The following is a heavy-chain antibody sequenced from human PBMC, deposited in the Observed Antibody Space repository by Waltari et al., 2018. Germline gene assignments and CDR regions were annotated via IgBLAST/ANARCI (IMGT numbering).Heavy chain of an antibody. D-gene: IGHD3-22*01. V-gene: IGHV4-34*01. J-gene: IGHJ4*02. CDR2: INHSGST. CDR1: GGSFSGYY. Sequence: QVQLQQWGAGLLKPSETLSLTCAVYGGSFSGYYWSWIRQPPGTELEWIGEINHSGSTNYNPSLKSRVTISVDTSKNQFSLKLSSVTAADTAVYYCARRGYYDSSGYYEEANYFDYWGQGTLVTVSS. CDR3: ARRGYYDSSGYYEEANYFDY.